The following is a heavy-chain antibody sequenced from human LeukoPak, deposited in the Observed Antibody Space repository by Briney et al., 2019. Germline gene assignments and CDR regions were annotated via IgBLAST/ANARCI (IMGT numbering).Heavy chain of an antibody. V-gene: IGHV1-18*01. D-gene: IGHD5-18*01. CDR2: ISVYNGNT. J-gene: IGHJ6*03. CDR3: GRSAYRYSYDFDYYMDV. Sequence: GASVKVSCKASGYSFTTYGVSWVRQAPGQGLEWMGRISVYNGNTNYAERFQGRVTMTTDTSTSTAYMELMNLRSDDTAAYYCGRSAYRYSYDFDYYMDVWGKGTTITVSS. CDR1: GYSFTTYG.